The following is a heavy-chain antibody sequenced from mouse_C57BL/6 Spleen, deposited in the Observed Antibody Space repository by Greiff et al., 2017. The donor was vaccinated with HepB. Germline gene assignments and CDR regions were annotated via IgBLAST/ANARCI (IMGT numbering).Heavy chain of an antibody. CDR1: GFTFTDYY. CDR3: ARYVQFSSYYYGSSYFDY. D-gene: IGHD1-1*01. CDR2: IRNKANGYTT. V-gene: IGHV7-3*01. Sequence: EVHLVESGGGLVQPGGSLSLSCAASGFTFTDYYMSWVRQPPGKALEWLGFIRNKANGYTTEYSASVKGRFTISRDNSQSILYLQMNALRAEDSATYYCARYVQFSSYYYGSSYFDYWGQGTTLTVSS. J-gene: IGHJ2*01.